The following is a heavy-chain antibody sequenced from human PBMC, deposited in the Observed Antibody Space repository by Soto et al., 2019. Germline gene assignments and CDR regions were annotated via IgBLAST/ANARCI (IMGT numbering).Heavy chain of an antibody. D-gene: IGHD2-2*01. Sequence: QVQLQESGPGLLRPSETLSLNCSVSGGSISGYYWSWIRQAPGKGLEYIGDMFYSGPPNLSPSLKSRVAMSVAMSKNQFTLRFISVTAADSAVYFCARWSCTSGPCNNLDYWGQGILVTVSS. CDR3: ARWSCTSGPCNNLDY. J-gene: IGHJ4*02. CDR1: GGSISGYY. V-gene: IGHV4-59*01. CDR2: MFYSGPP.